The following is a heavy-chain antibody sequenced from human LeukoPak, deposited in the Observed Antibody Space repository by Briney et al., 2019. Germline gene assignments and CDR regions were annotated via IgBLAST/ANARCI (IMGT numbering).Heavy chain of an antibody. CDR1: GYSFTSYW. Sequence: GESLKISCKGSGYSFTSYWIGWVRQMPGKGLEWMGIIYPGDSDTRYSPSFQGQVTISADKSISTAYLQWSSLKASDTAMYYCARDLYSSGWYLDARWSYFDYWGQGTLVTVSS. J-gene: IGHJ4*02. V-gene: IGHV5-51*01. D-gene: IGHD6-19*01. CDR2: IYPGDSDT. CDR3: ARDLYSSGWYLDARWSYFDY.